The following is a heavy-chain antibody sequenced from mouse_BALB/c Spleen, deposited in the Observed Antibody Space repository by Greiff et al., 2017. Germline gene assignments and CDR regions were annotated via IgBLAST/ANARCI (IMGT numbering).Heavy chain of an antibody. V-gene: IGHV5-9-4*01. CDR3: ARGTGTFDY. J-gene: IGHJ2*01. Sequence: EVMLVESGGGLVKPGGSLKLSCAASGFTFSSYAMSWVRQSPEKRLEWVAEISSGGSYTYYPDTVTGRFTISRDNAKNTLYLEMSSLRSEDTAMYYCARGTGTFDYWGQGTTLTVSS. CDR1: GFTFSSYA. CDR2: ISSGGSYT. D-gene: IGHD4-1*01.